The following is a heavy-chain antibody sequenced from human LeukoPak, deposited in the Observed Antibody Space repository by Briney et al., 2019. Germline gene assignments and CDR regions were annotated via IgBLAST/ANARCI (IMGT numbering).Heavy chain of an antibody. CDR2: IYTSGST. V-gene: IGHV4-4*07. CDR3: ATAETFGMDV. CDR1: GGSISSYY. Sequence: SETLSLTCTVSGGSISSYYWSWIRQPAGKGLEWIGLIYTSGSTNYNPSLKSRVTISLDTSKNQSSLKVNSVTAADTAVYYCATAETFGMDVWGQGTTVTVSS. J-gene: IGHJ6*02. D-gene: IGHD3-16*01.